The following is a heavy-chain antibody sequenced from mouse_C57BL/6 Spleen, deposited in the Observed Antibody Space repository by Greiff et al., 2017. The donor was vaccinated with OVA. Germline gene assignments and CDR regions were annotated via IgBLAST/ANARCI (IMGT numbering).Heavy chain of an antibody. CDR1: GYSITSGYY. CDR2: ISYDGSN. D-gene: IGHD1-1*01. Sequence: EVKLQESGPGLVKPSQSLSLTCSVTGYSITSGYYWNWIRQFPGNKLEWMGYISYDGSNNYNPSLKNRISITRDTSKNQFFLKLNSVTTEDTATYYCARADGSPDWYFDVWGTGTTVTVSS. V-gene: IGHV3-6*01. CDR3: ARADGSPDWYFDV. J-gene: IGHJ1*03.